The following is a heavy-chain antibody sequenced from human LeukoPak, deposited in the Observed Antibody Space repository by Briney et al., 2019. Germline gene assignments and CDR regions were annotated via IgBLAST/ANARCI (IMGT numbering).Heavy chain of an antibody. J-gene: IGHJ6*03. CDR1: GFTFSSYA. V-gene: IGHV3-30-3*01. Sequence: PGGSLRLSCAASGFTFSSYAMHWVRQAPGKGLEWVAAISYDGSNKYYADSVKGRFTISRDNSKNTLYLQMNSLRAEDTAVYYCAREVNSYGYYYYMDVWGKGTTVTVSS. CDR2: ISYDGSNK. D-gene: IGHD5-18*01. CDR3: AREVNSYGYYYYMDV.